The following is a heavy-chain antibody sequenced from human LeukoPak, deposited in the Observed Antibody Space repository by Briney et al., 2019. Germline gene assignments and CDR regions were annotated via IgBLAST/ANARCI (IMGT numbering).Heavy chain of an antibody. CDR2: INPNTGAT. Sequence: ASVKVSCKASGYTFTGQDMHWVRQAPGQGFEWMGWINPNTGATKYAQKFQGRVTMTRDTSISTAYMELSRLRSDDTAVYYCARDFGQWLLPDAFDIWGQGTMVTVSS. D-gene: IGHD6-19*01. J-gene: IGHJ3*02. CDR3: ARDFGQWLLPDAFDI. CDR1: GYTFTGQD. V-gene: IGHV1-2*02.